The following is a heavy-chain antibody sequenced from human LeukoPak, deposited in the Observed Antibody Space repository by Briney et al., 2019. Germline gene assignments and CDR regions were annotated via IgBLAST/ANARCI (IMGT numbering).Heavy chain of an antibody. Sequence: PGRSLRLSCEASGFTFSTYAMHWVRQAPGKGLEWVAVISYDASKKYYADSVRGRFTISRDNSKNTLYLQMTSRRAEDTTVYYCAREISHSIWGQGTMVTVSS. CDR2: ISYDASKK. J-gene: IGHJ3*02. D-gene: IGHD2-21*01. V-gene: IGHV3-30*04. CDR3: AREISHSI. CDR1: GFTFSTYA.